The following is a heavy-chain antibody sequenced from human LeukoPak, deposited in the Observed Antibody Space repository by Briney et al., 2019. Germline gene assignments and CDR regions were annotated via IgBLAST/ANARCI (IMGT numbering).Heavy chain of an antibody. CDR1: GGSISSSIYY. Sequence: SETLSLTCTVSGGSISSSIYYWGWIRQPPGKGLEWIGSIYYNANTYYNPSLKSRITISVDTSKNQFSLRLSSVTAADTAVYFCAREVEWGPFDYWGQGTLVTVSS. D-gene: IGHD1-26*01. J-gene: IGHJ4*02. CDR2: IYYNANT. CDR3: AREVEWGPFDY. V-gene: IGHV4-39*07.